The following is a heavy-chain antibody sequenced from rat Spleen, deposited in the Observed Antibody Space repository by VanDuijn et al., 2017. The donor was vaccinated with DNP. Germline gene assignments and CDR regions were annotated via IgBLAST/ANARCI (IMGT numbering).Heavy chain of an antibody. D-gene: IGHD1-9*01. CDR2: IISSGGST. V-gene: IGHV5-31*01. CDR1: GFTFNNYW. CDR3: ATPPYGYNYWYFDF. Sequence: EVQLVESGGDLVQPGRSLKLSCVASGFTFNNYWMTWIRQVPGKGLEWVASIISSGGSTYYPDSVKGRFTISRDDAKNTLYLQMDSLRSEDTATYYCATPPYGYNYWYFDFWGPGTMVTVSS. J-gene: IGHJ1*01.